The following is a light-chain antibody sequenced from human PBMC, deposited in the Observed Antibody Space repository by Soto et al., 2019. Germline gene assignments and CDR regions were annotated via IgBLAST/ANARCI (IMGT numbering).Light chain of an antibody. Sequence: SYELTQPPSVSVSPGQTARITCSGDTLPKQHPYWYQQKPGQAPVLIKNKNSERPSGIPERFSGSTSGTTVTLTISGVQAEDEADYYCQSADSSGTYIFGTGTKVTVL. V-gene: IGLV3-25*02. CDR1: TLPKQH. J-gene: IGLJ1*01. CDR3: QSADSSGTYI. CDR2: KNS.